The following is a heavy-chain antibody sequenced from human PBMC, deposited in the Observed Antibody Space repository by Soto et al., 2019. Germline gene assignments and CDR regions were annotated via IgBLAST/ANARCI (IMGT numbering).Heavy chain of an antibody. D-gene: IGHD3-16*01. CDR1: GASISSGGYY. CDR3: ARDGAVRYAMDV. CDR2: IYNNRPT. Sequence: QVQLQESGPGLVKPSQTLSLTCTVSGASISSGGYYWSWIRQRPGKGMEWIGYIYNNRPTYYNPPFKSRVTISVDTAKNQFSLKVPSVTAADTAVYYCARDGAVRYAMDVWGHGTTVTVS. V-gene: IGHV4-31*03. J-gene: IGHJ6*02.